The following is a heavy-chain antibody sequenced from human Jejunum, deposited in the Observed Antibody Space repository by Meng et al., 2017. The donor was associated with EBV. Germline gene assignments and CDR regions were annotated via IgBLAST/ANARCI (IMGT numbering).Heavy chain of an antibody. V-gene: IGHV3-23*01. Sequence: VQLLGSGGGLVQPGGSLGLSCAASGFTFSSYAMSWVRQAPGKGLEWVSGISVSGGSTHYADSVKGRFTISRDNSKSTLHLQMNSLRAEDTAIYYCAKSRTGHYGNCGSWGQGTLVTVSS. CDR1: GFTFSSYA. CDR3: AKSRTGHYGNCGS. CDR2: ISVSGGST. J-gene: IGHJ4*02. D-gene: IGHD3-10*01.